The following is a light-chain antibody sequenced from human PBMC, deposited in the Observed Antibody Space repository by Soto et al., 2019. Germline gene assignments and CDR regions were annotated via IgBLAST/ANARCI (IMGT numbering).Light chain of an antibody. CDR3: PQYGSSGT. CDR1: QSVSNNY. J-gene: IGKJ1*01. V-gene: IGKV3-20*01. CDR2: GAS. Sequence: IVLTQSPGTLSLSPGERSTLSCSTSQSVSNNYLAWYQQKPGHAPRLLIYGASNRATGIPDRFSGCGYGTDFTLTISILEPEDFAVYYCPQYGSSGTFGQGTKV.